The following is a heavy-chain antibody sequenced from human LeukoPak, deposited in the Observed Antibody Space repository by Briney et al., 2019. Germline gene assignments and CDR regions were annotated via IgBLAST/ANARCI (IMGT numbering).Heavy chain of an antibody. CDR3: ARDQGGYSYGTIDY. CDR1: GFTFSSYS. CDR2: ISSSSSYI. V-gene: IGHV3-21*01. Sequence: PGGSLRLSCAASGFTFSSYSMNWVRQAPGKGLEWVSSISSSSSYIYYADSVKGRFTISRDNATNSLYLQMNSLRAEDTAVYYCARDQGGYSYGTIDYWGQGTLVTVSS. J-gene: IGHJ4*02. D-gene: IGHD5-18*01.